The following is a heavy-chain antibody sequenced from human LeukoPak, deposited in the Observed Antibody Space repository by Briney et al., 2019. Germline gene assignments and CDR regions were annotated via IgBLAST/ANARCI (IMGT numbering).Heavy chain of an antibody. D-gene: IGHD6-13*01. CDR3: ARGYSSSWYLNWFDP. J-gene: IGHJ5*02. V-gene: IGHV4-39*07. Sequence: SETLSLTCTVSGGSISSYYWGWIRQPPGKGLEWIGSIYYSGSTYYNPSLKSRVTISVDTSKNQFSLKLSSVTAADTAVYYCARGYSSSWYLNWFDPWGQGTLVTVSS. CDR2: IYYSGST. CDR1: GGSISSYY.